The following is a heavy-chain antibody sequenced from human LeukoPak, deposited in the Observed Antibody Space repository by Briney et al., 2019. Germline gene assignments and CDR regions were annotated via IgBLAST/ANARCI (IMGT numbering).Heavy chain of an antibody. J-gene: IGHJ3*02. D-gene: IGHD3-22*01. V-gene: IGHV1-18*01. CDR1: GYTFTSYG. Sequence: ASVTVSCKASGYTFTSYGISWVRQAPGQGLEWMGWISAYNGNTNYAQKLQGRVTMTTDTSTSTAYMELRSLRSDDTAVYYCARDYYDSSGSLHDAFDIWGQGTMVTVSS. CDR2: ISAYNGNT. CDR3: ARDYYDSSGSLHDAFDI.